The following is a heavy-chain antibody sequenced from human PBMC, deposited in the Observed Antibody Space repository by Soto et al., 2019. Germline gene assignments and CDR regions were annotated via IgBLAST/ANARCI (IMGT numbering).Heavy chain of an antibody. J-gene: IGHJ4*02. CDR1: GGSISSSSYY. V-gene: IGHV4-39*07. D-gene: IGHD4-17*01. CDR2: IYYSGST. Sequence: SETLSLTCTVSGGSISSSSYYWGWIRQPPGKGLEWIGSIYYSGSTYYNPSLKSRVTISVDTSKNQFSLKLSSVTAADTAVYYCASYGGPSDYWGQGTLVTVSS. CDR3: ASYGGPSDY.